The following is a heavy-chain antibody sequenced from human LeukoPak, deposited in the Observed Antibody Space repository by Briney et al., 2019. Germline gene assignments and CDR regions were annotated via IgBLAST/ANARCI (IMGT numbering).Heavy chain of an antibody. Sequence: GGSLRLSCAASGFTVSSNYMSWVRQAPGKGLEWVSVIYSGGSTYYADSVKGRFTISRDNSKNTLYLQMNSLRAEDTAVYYCARVGRAARTHTGRLYYYYYMDVWGKGTTVTVSS. D-gene: IGHD6-6*01. J-gene: IGHJ6*03. CDR2: IYSGGST. CDR1: GFTVSSNY. CDR3: ARVGRAARTHTGRLYYYYYMDV. V-gene: IGHV3-53*01.